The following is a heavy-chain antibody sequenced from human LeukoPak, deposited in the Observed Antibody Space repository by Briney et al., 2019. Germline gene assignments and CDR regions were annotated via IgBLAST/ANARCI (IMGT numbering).Heavy chain of an antibody. CDR1: GYTFTSYG. V-gene: IGHV1-18*01. D-gene: IGHD6-13*01. CDR2: ISAYNGNT. J-gene: IGHJ3*02. CDR3: ARGEIVAATRGAFDI. Sequence: ASVKVSCKASGYTFTSYGISWVRQAPGQGLEWMGWISAYNGNTNYAQKLQGRVTMTTDTSTSTAYMELRSLRSDDSALYYCARGEIVAATRGAFDIWGQGTMVTVSS.